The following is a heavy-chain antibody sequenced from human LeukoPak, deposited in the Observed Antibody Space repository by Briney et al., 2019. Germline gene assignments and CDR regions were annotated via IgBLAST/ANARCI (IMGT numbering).Heavy chain of an antibody. CDR1: GFTFSSYG. CDR2: IRYDGSNK. CDR3: AKNLWFGELLIDY. J-gene: IGHJ4*02. V-gene: IGHV3-30*02. Sequence: PGGSLRLSCAASGFTFSSYGMHWVRQAPGKGLEWVAFIRYDGSNKYYADSVKGRFTISRDNSKNTLYLQMNSLRAEDTAVYYCAKNLWFGELLIDYWGQGTLVTVSS. D-gene: IGHD3-10*01.